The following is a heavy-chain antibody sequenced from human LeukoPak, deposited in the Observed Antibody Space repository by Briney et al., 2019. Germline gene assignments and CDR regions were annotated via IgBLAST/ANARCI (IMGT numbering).Heavy chain of an antibody. CDR3: ARHRTHPNWFDP. CDR2: IYYSGST. J-gene: IGHJ5*02. V-gene: IGHV4-59*08. CDR1: GGSISSYY. Sequence: KPSETLSLTCTVSGGSISSYYWSWIRQPPGKGLEWIGYIYYSGSTNYNPSLKSRVTISVDTSKNQFSLKLSSVTAADTAVYYCARHRTHPNWFDPWGQGTLVTVSS.